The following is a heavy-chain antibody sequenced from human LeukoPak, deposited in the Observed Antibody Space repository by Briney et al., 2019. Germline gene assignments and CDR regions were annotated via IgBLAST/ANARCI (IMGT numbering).Heavy chain of an antibody. V-gene: IGHV4-39*01. D-gene: IGHD3-10*01. CDR2: IYYRGST. CDR3: ARRGAAGEGVYFDY. CDR1: GGSISSSNYY. Sequence: SETLSLTCTVSGGSISSSNYYWGWIRQPPGKGLEWIGSIYYRGSTYYNPSLKSRITISVDTSKNQFSLRLSSVTAADTAVYYCARRGAAGEGVYFDYWGQGTLVTVSS. J-gene: IGHJ4*02.